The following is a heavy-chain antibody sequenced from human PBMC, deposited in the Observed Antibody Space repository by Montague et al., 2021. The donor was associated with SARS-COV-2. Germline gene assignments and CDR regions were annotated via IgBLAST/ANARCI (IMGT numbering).Heavy chain of an antibody. CDR2: INHGGIT. J-gene: IGHJ4*02. V-gene: IGHV4-34*01. D-gene: IGHD3-22*01. CDR3: ARGHQGVAMIVVVMIGAEYYFDY. Sequence: SDTLSLTCAVYGGSFNDYYWSWIRQPPGKGLEWIGEINHGGITNXSPSLKSRVTISADTSKNQFSLKLKSVTAADTANYYCARGHQGVAMIVVVMIGAEYYFDYWGQGSLVTVSS. CDR1: GGSFNDYY.